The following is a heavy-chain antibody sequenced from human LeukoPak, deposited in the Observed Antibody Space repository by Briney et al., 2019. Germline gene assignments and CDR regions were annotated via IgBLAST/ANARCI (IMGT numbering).Heavy chain of an antibody. D-gene: IGHD5-18*01. Sequence: PSETLSLTCTVSGGSISGYYWSWIRQPPGKGLEWIGYIYSSGSTNYNPSLKSRVTISPDTSKNQFSLNLSSVTAADTAIYYCATRLDTTWNFFDYWGQGTLVTVSS. CDR2: IYSSGST. CDR3: ATRLDTTWNFFDY. V-gene: IGHV4-59*01. J-gene: IGHJ4*02. CDR1: GGSISGYY.